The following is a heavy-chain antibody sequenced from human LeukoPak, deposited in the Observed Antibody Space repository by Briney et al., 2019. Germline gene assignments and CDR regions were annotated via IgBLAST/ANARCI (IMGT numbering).Heavy chain of an antibody. CDR2: IYPGDSDT. V-gene: IGHV5-51*01. Sequence: PGESLKISCKGSGYSFTSYWIGWVRQMPGKGLEWMGIIYPGDSDTRYSPSFQGQVTISADKSISTAYLQWSSLKASDTAMYYCARQPTYYDFWSGYLYYFDYWGQGTLVTVSS. CDR1: GYSFTSYW. D-gene: IGHD3-3*01. J-gene: IGHJ4*02. CDR3: ARQPTYYDFWSGYLYYFDY.